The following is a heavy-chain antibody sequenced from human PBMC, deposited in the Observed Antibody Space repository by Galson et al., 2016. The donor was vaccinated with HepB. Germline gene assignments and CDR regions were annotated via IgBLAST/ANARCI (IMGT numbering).Heavy chain of an antibody. CDR3: TTDPRQ. CDR1: GFRLNDFW. Sequence: SLRLSCAAFGFRLNDFWMSWARQAPGKGLEWIGRMKNKRNGGTLDYIEPVKGRFTISRDDSRNTLYLQMNSLRTEDTGVYYCTTDPRQWGQGTLVAVSS. CDR2: MKNKRNGGTL. V-gene: IGHV3-15*05. J-gene: IGHJ4*02.